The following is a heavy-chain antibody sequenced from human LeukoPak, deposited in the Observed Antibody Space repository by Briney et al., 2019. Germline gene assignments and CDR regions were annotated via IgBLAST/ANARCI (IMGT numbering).Heavy chain of an antibody. CDR1: GGSITSSSQY. Sequence: PSETLSLTCNVSGGSITSSSQYWVWIRQTPGKGLEWIGSLCYAGSTYNNPSLDSRVTISIDTSKNQFSLRLTSVTAADTAIYFCARPSYSSGWYGAFDIWGPGTMVTVSS. CDR3: ARPSYSSGWYGAFDI. D-gene: IGHD6-19*01. V-gene: IGHV4-39*01. CDR2: LCYAGST. J-gene: IGHJ3*02.